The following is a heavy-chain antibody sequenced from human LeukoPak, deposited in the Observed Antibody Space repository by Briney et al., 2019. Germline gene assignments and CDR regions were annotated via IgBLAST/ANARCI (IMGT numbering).Heavy chain of an antibody. Sequence: SETLSLTCAVYGGSFSGYHWTWIRQPPGKGLEWIGEINHSGSTNYNPSLKSRVTISVDTSKNQFSLKLSSVTAADTAVYYCARSKYYDFWSGYPFFDPWAREPWSPSPQ. D-gene: IGHD3-3*01. V-gene: IGHV4-34*01. CDR2: INHSGST. J-gene: IGHJ5*02. CDR3: ARSKYYDFWSGYPFFDP. CDR1: GGSFSGYH.